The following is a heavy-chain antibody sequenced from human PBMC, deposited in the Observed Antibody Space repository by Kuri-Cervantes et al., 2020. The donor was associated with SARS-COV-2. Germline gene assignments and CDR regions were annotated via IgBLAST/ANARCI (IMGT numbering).Heavy chain of an antibody. J-gene: IGHJ5*02. CDR2: ISAYNGNT. CDR1: GYTFTSYG. Sequence: ASVKVSCKASGYTFTSYGISWVRQAPGQGLEWMGWISAYNGNTNYAQKLQGRVTMTRNTSISTAYMELRSLRSDDTAVYYCARRVSSSWPNWFDPWGQGTLVTVS. D-gene: IGHD6-13*01. V-gene: IGHV1-18*04. CDR3: ARRVSSSWPNWFDP.